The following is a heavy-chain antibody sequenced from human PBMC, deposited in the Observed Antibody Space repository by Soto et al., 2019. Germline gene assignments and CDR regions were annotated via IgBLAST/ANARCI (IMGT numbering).Heavy chain of an antibody. Sequence: GGSLRLSCAASGFTFSSYGMHWVRQAPGKGLEWVAVISYDGSNKYYADSVKGRFTISRDNSKNTLYLQMNSLRAEDTAVYYCAKALTASYYLLYWGQGTLVTVPS. CDR2: ISYDGSNK. CDR1: GFTFSSYG. V-gene: IGHV3-30*18. CDR3: AKALTASYYLLY. J-gene: IGHJ4*02. D-gene: IGHD1-20*01.